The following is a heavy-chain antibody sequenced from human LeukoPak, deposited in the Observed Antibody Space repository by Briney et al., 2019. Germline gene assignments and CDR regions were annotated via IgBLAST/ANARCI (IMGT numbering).Heavy chain of an antibody. Sequence: GGSLRLSCTTSGFTFGDYAMTWVRQAPGKGLVWVSRINSDGSSTSYADSVKGRFTISRDNAKNTLYLQMNSLRAEDTAVYYCAKPTLVGATTQFDYWGQGTLVTVSS. CDR1: GFTFGDYA. D-gene: IGHD1-26*01. CDR3: AKPTLVGATTQFDY. V-gene: IGHV3-74*01. CDR2: INSDGSST. J-gene: IGHJ4*02.